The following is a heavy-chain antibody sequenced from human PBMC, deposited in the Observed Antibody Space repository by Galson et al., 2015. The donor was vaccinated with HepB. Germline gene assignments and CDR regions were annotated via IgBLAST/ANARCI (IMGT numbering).Heavy chain of an antibody. Sequence: SVKVSCKASGGTFSSYAISWVRQAPEQGLEWMGGIIPIFGTANYAQKFQGRVAITADESTSTAYMELSSLRSEDTAVYYCARVGSDIVATIGYYYYMDVWGKGTTVTVSS. CDR3: ARVGSDIVATIGYYYYMDV. V-gene: IGHV1-69*13. CDR2: IIPIFGTA. J-gene: IGHJ6*03. D-gene: IGHD5-12*01. CDR1: GGTFSSYA.